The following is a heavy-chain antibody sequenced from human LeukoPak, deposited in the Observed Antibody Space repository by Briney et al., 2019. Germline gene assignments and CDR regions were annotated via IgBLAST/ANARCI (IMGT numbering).Heavy chain of an antibody. V-gene: IGHV4-31*03. J-gene: IGHJ4*02. CDR2: IYYSGST. CDR1: GGSISSGGYY. D-gene: IGHD3-10*01. Sequence: NTSETLSLTCTVSGGSISSGGYYWSWIRQHPGKGLEWIGYIYYSGSTYYNPSLKSRVTISVDTSKNQFSLKLSSVTAADTAVYYCARLQRGGELDYWGQGTLVTVSS. CDR3: ARLQRGGELDY.